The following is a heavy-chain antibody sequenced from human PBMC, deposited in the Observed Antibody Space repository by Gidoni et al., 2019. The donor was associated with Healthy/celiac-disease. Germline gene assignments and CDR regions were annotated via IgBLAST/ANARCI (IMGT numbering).Heavy chain of an antibody. J-gene: IGHJ4*02. Sequence: QVQLVESGGGVVQPGRSMRLSCAASGFTFSSYGMHWVRQAPGKGLEWVAVISYDGSNKYYADSVKGRFTISRDNSKNTLYLQMNSLRAEDTAVYYCAKDRRDFWSGYTGYWGQGTLVTVSS. D-gene: IGHD3-3*01. CDR2: ISYDGSNK. CDR1: GFTFSSYG. CDR3: AKDRRDFWSGYTGY. V-gene: IGHV3-30*18.